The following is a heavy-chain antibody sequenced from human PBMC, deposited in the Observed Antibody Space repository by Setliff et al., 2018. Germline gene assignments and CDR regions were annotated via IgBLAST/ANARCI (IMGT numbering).Heavy chain of an antibody. Sequence: SVKVSCKASGSTFTSYAISWVRQAPGQGLEWMGGIIPILGIANYAQKFQGRVTITADESTSTAYMELSSLRSEDTAVYYCARNYDSSGYSKSHLGYYYYGMDVWGQGTTVTVSS. CDR2: IIPILGIA. CDR1: GSTFTSYA. D-gene: IGHD3-22*01. CDR3: ARNYDSSGYSKSHLGYYYYGMDV. V-gene: IGHV1-69*10. J-gene: IGHJ6*02.